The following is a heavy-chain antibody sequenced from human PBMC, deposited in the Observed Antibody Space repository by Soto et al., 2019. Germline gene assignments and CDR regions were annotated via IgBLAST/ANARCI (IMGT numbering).Heavy chain of an antibody. CDR1: GFTFSSYS. D-gene: IGHD6-19*01. Sequence: GGSLRLSCSASGFTFSSYSMNWVRQAPGKGLEWVSYISGSGGSIYYADSVKGRFTISRDNAKNSLYLQMNSLRAEDTALYYCAKDGCGGSGCKHDAFDIWGQGTMVTVSS. CDR2: ISGSGGSI. V-gene: IGHV3-48*04. J-gene: IGHJ3*02. CDR3: AKDGCGGSGCKHDAFDI.